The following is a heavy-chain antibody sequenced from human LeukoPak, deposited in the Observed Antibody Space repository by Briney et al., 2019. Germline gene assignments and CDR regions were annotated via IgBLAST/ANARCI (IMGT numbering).Heavy chain of an antibody. V-gene: IGHV3-30*04. D-gene: IGHD2-15*01. CDR2: ISYEGSNK. CDR3: TRAGRGLYCSGGSCYPWWYYGMDA. CDR1: GFTFSSYP. J-gene: IGHJ6*04. Sequence: PVGSLRLSCAASGFTFSSYPLHGVRQAPGKGLEWVAVISYEGSNKYYADSGTGRFTLSRDNSKNTLYLQMNSLRAEYTAVYYCTRAGRGLYCSGGSCYPWWYYGMDAWGKGTTVTVSS.